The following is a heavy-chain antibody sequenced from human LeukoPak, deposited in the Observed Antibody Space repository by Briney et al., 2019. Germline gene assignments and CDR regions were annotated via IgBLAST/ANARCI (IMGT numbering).Heavy chain of an antibody. J-gene: IGHJ4*02. CDR2: INHSGST. V-gene: IGHV4-34*01. CDR3: AREESVYKWLAQYYFDY. Sequence: SSETLSLTCAVYGGSFSGYYWSWIRQPPGKGLEWIGEINHSGSTNYNPSLKSRVTISVDTSKNQFSLKLSSVTAADTAVYYCAREESVYKWLAQYYFDYWGQGTLVTVSS. D-gene: IGHD6-19*01. CDR1: GGSFSGYY.